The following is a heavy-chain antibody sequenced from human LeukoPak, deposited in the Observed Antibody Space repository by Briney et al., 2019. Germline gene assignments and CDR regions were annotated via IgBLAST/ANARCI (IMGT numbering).Heavy chain of an antibody. CDR2: IIPIFGTA. CDR3: ANTRHLTVTTTRWAFDI. J-gene: IGHJ3*02. CDR1: GGTFSSYA. Sequence: SVKVSCKASGGTFSSYAISWVRQAPGQGLEWMGGIIPIFGTANYAQKFQGRVTITADKSTSTAYMELSSLRSEDTAVYYCANTRHLTVTTTRWAFDIWGQGTMVTVSS. D-gene: IGHD4-17*01. V-gene: IGHV1-69*06.